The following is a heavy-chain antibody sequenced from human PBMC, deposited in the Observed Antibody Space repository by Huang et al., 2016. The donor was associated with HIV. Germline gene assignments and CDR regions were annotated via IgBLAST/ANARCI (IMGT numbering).Heavy chain of an antibody. CDR1: GYTFTDSN. CDR3: ARDWSFGSSTSPAD. Sequence: QVQLVQSGAEVKNPGASVRVSCKASGYTFTDSNIHWVRQAPGQGLEWMGWSNAKRGCTIYAQRFQGRITMTRDTTISTVHMDLRRIQSDDTAVYFCARDWSFGSSTSPADWGQGTLVTVSS. J-gene: IGHJ4*02. CDR2: SNAKRGCT. V-gene: IGHV1-2*02. D-gene: IGHD6-6*01.